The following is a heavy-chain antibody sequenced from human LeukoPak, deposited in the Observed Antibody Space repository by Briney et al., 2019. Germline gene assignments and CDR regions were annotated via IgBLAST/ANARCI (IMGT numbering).Heavy chain of an antibody. CDR3: ARHVVAVGFDY. CDR1: GFTFSSYA. CDR2: ISNDGSKK. J-gene: IGHJ4*02. D-gene: IGHD3-22*01. V-gene: IGHV3-30*07. Sequence: GGSLRLSCAASGFTFSSYAIHWVRQAPGKGLEWVTVISNDGSKKSYADSVKGRFTISRDNANNSLYLQMNSLRAEDTAVYYCARHVVAVGFDYWGQGTLVTVSS.